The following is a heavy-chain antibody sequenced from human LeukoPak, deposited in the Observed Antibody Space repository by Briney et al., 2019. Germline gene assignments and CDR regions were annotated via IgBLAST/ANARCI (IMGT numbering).Heavy chain of an antibody. Sequence: ASVKVSCKASGYTFTGYYMHWVRQAPGQGLEWMGWINPNSGGTNYAQKFQGRVTMTRDTSISTAYMELSRLRSDDTAVYYCARVSGSHLLYYYYGMDVWGQGTTVTVSS. J-gene: IGHJ6*02. CDR3: ARVSGSHLLYYYYGMDV. V-gene: IGHV1-2*02. D-gene: IGHD1-26*01. CDR1: GYTFTGYY. CDR2: INPNSGGT.